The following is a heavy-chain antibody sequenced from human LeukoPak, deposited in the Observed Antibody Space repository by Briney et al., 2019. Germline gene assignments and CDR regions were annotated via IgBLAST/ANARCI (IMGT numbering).Heavy chain of an antibody. CDR1: GYTFASYA. CDR3: ARERWYYGSGNYYPYDY. V-gene: IGHV1-18*01. D-gene: IGHD3-10*01. Sequence: ASVKVSCETSGYTFASYAISWVRQAPGQGLEWMGRISAYNGHTDYAQKLQGRVTMTTDTSTNTAYMELRSLRSDDTAVYYCARERWYYGSGNYYPYDYWGQGTPVTVSS. J-gene: IGHJ4*02. CDR2: ISAYNGHT.